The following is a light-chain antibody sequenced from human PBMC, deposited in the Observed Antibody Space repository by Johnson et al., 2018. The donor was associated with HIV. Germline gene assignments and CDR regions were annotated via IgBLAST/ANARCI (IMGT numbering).Light chain of an antibody. CDR1: SSNIGSNT. CDR2: RSD. V-gene: IGLV1-44*01. J-gene: IGLJ1*01. Sequence: QSVLTQPPSASGTPGQRVTISCSGSSSNIGSNTVNWYQQLPGTAPKVLIYRSDQRPSGVPARFSGSKSGTSASLTISGLQAEDEDDYFFAAWDTSLNVFYGCASGNKVTVL. CDR3: AAWDTSLNVFYG.